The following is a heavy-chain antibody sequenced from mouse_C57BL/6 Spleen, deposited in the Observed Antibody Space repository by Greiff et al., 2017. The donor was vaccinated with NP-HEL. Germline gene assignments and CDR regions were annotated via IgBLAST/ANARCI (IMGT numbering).Heavy chain of an antibody. CDR1: GYAFSSSW. D-gene: IGHD1-1*01. CDR2: IYPGDGDT. J-gene: IGHJ3*01. CDR3: AREEGCGSSPAWFAY. Sequence: VQLQQSGPELVKPGASVKISCKASGYAFSSSWMNWVKQRPGKGLEWIGRIYPGDGDTNYNGKFKGKATLTADKSSSTAYMQLSSLTSEDSAVYFCAREEGCGSSPAWFAYWGQGTLVTVSA. V-gene: IGHV1-82*01.